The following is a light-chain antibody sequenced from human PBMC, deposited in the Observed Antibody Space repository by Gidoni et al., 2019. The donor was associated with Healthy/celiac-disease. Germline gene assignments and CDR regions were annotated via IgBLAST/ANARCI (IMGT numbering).Light chain of an antibody. Sequence: DIVMTQPPLSSPVTLGQPASISCRSSQSLVHSDGNTYLSWLQQRPGQPPRLRIYKISNRFSGVPDIFSGSGAGTDFTLKISRVEAEDVGVYYCMQATQFPWTFGQGTKVEIK. CDR1: QSLVHSDGNTY. CDR3: MQATQFPWT. V-gene: IGKV2-24*01. CDR2: KIS. J-gene: IGKJ1*01.